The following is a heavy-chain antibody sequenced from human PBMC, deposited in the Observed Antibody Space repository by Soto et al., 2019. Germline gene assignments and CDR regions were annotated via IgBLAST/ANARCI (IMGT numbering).Heavy chain of an antibody. D-gene: IGHD6-13*01. CDR2: INPNSGGT. V-gene: IGHV1-2*04. J-gene: IGHJ4*02. CDR3: ARDGVLAAALDY. CDR1: GYTFTGYD. Sequence: QVQLVQSGAEVKKPGASVKVSCKASGYTFTGYDMHWVRQAPGQGLEWMGWINPNSGGTNYAQKLQGWVTMTRDTYISKDYMELSRLRPDDTAVYYCARDGVLAAALDYWGQGTLVTVSS.